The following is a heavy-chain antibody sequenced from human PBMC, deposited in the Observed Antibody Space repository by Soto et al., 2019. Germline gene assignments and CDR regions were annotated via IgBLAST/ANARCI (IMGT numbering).Heavy chain of an antibody. J-gene: IGHJ4*02. V-gene: IGHV3-64*01. CDR1: GFTFSSYA. D-gene: IGHD2-2*01. CDR3: ARGYCSSTRCYPFHGLDY. CDR2: ISSYGSST. Sequence: EVQLVESGGGLVQPGGSLRLSCAASGFTFSSYAMHWVRQAPGKGLEYVSAISSYGSSTYYANSVKGRFTISRDNSKNTLSLQMGSLRAEDMAVYYCARGYCSSTRCYPFHGLDYWGQGTLVTVSS.